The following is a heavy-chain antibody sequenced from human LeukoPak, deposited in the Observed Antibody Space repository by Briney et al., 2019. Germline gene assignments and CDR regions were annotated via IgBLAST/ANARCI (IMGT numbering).Heavy chain of an antibody. V-gene: IGHV1-69*13. CDR1: GGTFSSYA. CDR3: AAPPGDFRSGYNY. J-gene: IGHJ4*02. Sequence: SVNVSCTASGGTFSSYAISWVRQAPGQGLEWMGGIIPIFGTANYAQKFQGRVTITADESTRTAYMELSSLRSEDTAVYYCAAPPGDFRSGYNYWGQGTLVTVSS. D-gene: IGHD3-3*01. CDR2: IIPIFGTA.